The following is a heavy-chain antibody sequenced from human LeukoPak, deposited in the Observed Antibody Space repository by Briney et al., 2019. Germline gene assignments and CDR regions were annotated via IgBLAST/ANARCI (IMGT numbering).Heavy chain of an antibody. J-gene: IGHJ4*02. V-gene: IGHV4-34*01. CDR3: ARGYCSGGSCYKLFDY. CDR2: INHSGST. CDR1: GGSFSGYY. D-gene: IGHD2-15*01. Sequence: PSETLSLTCAVYGGSFSGYYWSWIRQPPGKGLEWIGEINHSGSTNYNPSLKSRVTISVDTSKNQFSLKLSSVTAADTAVYYCARGYCSGGSCYKLFDYWGQGTLVTVSS.